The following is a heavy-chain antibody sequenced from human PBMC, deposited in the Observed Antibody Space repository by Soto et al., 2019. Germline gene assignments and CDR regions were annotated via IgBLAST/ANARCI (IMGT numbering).Heavy chain of an antibody. V-gene: IGHV2-26*01. CDR3: ARMLYSAMEV. CDR1: GFSLNHPRMG. J-gene: IGHJ6*02. CDR2: ISSSDEK. Sequence: QVTLKESGPVLVKPTETLTLTCTVSGFSLNHPRMGVSWIRQPPGKALEWLAHISSSDEKSYSTSLSSRLTISKETSESQVVLTRTNMDPVDTATYYCARMLYSAMEVWGQGTTVAVSS.